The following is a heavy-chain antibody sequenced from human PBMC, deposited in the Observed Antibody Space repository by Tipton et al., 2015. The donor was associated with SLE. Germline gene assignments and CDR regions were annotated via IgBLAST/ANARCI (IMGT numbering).Heavy chain of an antibody. V-gene: IGHV1-46*01. Sequence: QSGPEVKKPGASVKVSCKASGYTFTNYYMHWVRQAPGQGLEWMGIINPSGDSTSYAQKFQGRVTMTRDTSTSTVYLEFSSLRSEDTAMYYCAGARTEQSIRYFQQWGQGTLVTVSS. CDR1: GYTFTNYY. J-gene: IGHJ1*01. D-gene: IGHD2-21*01. CDR3: AGARTEQSIRYFQQ. CDR2: INPSGDST.